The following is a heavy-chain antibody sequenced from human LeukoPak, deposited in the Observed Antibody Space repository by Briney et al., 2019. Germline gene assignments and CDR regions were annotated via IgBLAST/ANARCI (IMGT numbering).Heavy chain of an antibody. Sequence: SETLSLTCTVSGGSISSYYWSWIRQPPGKGLEWIGYIYYSGSTNYNPSLKSRVTISVDTSKNQFSLKLSSVTAADTAVYYCARYQDYSSGLSTYYYYYYMDVWGKGTTVTVSS. CDR3: ARYQDYSSGLSTYYYYYYMDV. D-gene: IGHD6-19*01. V-gene: IGHV4-59*01. J-gene: IGHJ6*03. CDR1: GGSISSYY. CDR2: IYYSGST.